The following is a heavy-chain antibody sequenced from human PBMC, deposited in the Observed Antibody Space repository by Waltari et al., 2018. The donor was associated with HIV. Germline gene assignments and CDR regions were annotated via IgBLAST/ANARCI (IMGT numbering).Heavy chain of an antibody. CDR1: GFNFPKYA. V-gene: IGHV3-23*01. J-gene: IGHJ6*01. CDR2: SSDGGGHT. CDR3: GKERLSRGVIYYGMDV. Sequence: EGQLLESGGGLGQPGGALRLSCVASGFNFPKYALSWVRQAPGKGLEWVRGSSDGGGHTEYAGSGGGRFTISRDNSRYTLYLQRDRLRCYDEANYYCGKERLSRGVIYYGMDVWGQGTTVTVSP. D-gene: IGHD3-10*01.